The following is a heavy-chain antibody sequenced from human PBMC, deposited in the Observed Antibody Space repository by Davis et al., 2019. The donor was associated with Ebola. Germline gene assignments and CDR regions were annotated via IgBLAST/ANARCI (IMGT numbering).Heavy chain of an antibody. CDR3: ARGNYEKNYYHYGLDV. D-gene: IGHD1-7*01. J-gene: IGHJ6*02. CDR1: GGTFKTYY. CDR2: INHSGHT. Sequence: SETLSLTCAVYGGTFKTYYWTWIRQPPGKGLEWIGEINHSGHTSYTPSLKSRVTISIDMSKNQFSLKLTSVTAADTAVYYCARGNYEKNYYHYGLDVWGRGTTVTVTS. V-gene: IGHV4-34*01.